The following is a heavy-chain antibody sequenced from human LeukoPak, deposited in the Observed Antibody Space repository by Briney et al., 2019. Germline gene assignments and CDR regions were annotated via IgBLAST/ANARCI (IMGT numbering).Heavy chain of an antibody. CDR3: ARDKYYYDSSGYHDAFDI. J-gene: IGHJ3*02. CDR1: GGSISNYY. CDR2: IYYSGNT. D-gene: IGHD3-22*01. V-gene: IGHV4-59*01. Sequence: SETLSLTCTVSGGSISNYYWSWIRQPPGKGLEWIGYIYYSGNTNYNASLKGRVTISVDTSKNQFSLNLYFVTAADTAVYYCARDKYYYDSSGYHDAFDIWGQGTMVTVSS.